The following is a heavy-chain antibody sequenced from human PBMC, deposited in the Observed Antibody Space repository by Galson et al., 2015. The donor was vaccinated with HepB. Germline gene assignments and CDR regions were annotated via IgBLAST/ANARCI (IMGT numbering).Heavy chain of an antibody. CDR3: AKDASNYYFHY. D-gene: IGHD4-11*01. J-gene: IGHJ4*02. CDR1: GFTFSNYG. Sequence: SLRLSCAASGFTFSNYGMHWVRQAPGKGLEWVAFIGYDGSKKYYADSVKGRFTISRDNSKNTLYLQMNSLRAEDTAVYYCAKDASNYYFHYWAQGTLVTISS. V-gene: IGHV3-30*02. CDR2: IGYDGSKK.